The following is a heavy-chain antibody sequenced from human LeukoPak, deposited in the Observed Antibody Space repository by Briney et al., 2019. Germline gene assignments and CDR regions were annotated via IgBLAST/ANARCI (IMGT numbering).Heavy chain of an antibody. Sequence: GRSLRLSCAASGFTFSSYAMHWVRQAPGKGLEWVAVISYDGSNKYYADSVKGRFTISRDNSKNTLYLQMNSLRAEDTAVYYCARGPPNWGPDYWGQGTLVIVSS. V-gene: IGHV3-30-3*01. CDR2: ISYDGSNK. CDR3: ARGPPNWGPDY. D-gene: IGHD7-27*01. J-gene: IGHJ4*02. CDR1: GFTFSSYA.